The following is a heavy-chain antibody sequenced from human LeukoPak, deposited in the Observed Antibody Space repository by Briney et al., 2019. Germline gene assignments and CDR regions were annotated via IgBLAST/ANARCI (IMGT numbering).Heavy chain of an antibody. D-gene: IGHD2-8*01. CDR2: VSLSGLT. V-gene: IGHV4-4*02. CDR3: SRENGAFSPFGY. CDR1: GFTFSSYAM. J-gene: IGHJ4*02. Sequence: GSLRLSCAASGFTFSSYAMSWVRQPPGQGLEWIGEVSLSGLTNYNPSLSSRVIMALDTSKNHLSLHLTSVTAADTAVYYCSRENGAFSPFGYWGQGSLVTVLS.